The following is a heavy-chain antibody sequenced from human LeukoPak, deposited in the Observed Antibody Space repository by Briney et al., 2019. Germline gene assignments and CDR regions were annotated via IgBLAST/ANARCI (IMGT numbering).Heavy chain of an antibody. CDR1: GYTFTKYF. V-gene: IGHV1-46*01. J-gene: IGHJ5*02. D-gene: IGHD2-21*02. Sequence: ASVKVSCKASGYTFTKYFTHWVRQAPGQGLEWMGIINPRGGSTGYAQKFQGRITMTTDMSTRTVYMELSSLESEDTAVYYCARRDCVGDCYSNWFDPWGQGTLVTVSS. CDR2: INPRGGST. CDR3: ARRDCVGDCYSNWFDP.